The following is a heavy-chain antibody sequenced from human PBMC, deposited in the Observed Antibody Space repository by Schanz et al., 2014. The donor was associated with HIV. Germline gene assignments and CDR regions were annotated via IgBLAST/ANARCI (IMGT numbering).Heavy chain of an antibody. CDR1: GGSFSGYY. J-gene: IGHJ4*02. V-gene: IGHV4-34*01. Sequence: QVQLQQWGAGLLKPSETLSLTCAVYGGSFSGYYWSWIRQSPGKGLEWVGEINYSGTTNYNPSLESRVTISIDTSKKQFSLNLTSVTAADTAVFYCARELLTTVTPSFDSWGQGILVTVSS. CDR2: INYSGTT. D-gene: IGHD4-4*01. CDR3: ARELLTTVTPSFDS.